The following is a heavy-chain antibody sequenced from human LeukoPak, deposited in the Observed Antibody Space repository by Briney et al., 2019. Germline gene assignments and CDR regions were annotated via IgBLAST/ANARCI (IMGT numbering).Heavy chain of an antibody. V-gene: IGHV4-59*08. D-gene: IGHD5-12*01. Sequence: SETLSLTCTVSGGSVSSYYWSWIRQPPGKGLEWIGYIYYSGSTNYNPSLKSRVTISVDTSKNQFSLKLSSVTAADTAVYYCARLGSGYDPSEPEFDYWGQGTLVTVSS. CDR2: IYYSGST. J-gene: IGHJ4*02. CDR3: ARLGSGYDPSEPEFDY. CDR1: GGSVSSYY.